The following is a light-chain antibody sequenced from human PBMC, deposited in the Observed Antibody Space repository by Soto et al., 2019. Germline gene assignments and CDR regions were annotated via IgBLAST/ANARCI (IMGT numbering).Light chain of an antibody. V-gene: IGKV1-5*01. CDR1: HISRFC. J-gene: IGKJ4*01. CDR3: QQYNSYSLT. Sequence: DIQMTQSPSTLSASVGDRITITCRASHISRFCVAWYQQKPGKAPKLLIYDASSLQSGVPSRFSGSGSGTEFTLTINSLQPDDFATYYCQQYNSYSLTFGGGTKVDIK. CDR2: DAS.